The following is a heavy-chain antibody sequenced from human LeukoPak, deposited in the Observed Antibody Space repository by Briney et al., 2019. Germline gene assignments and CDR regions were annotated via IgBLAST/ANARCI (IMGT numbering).Heavy chain of an antibody. V-gene: IGHV3-23*01. D-gene: IGHD1-26*01. CDR1: GFTFSTYA. J-gene: IGHJ4*02. Sequence: GGSLRLSCAASGFTFSTYAMNWVRQAPGKGLEWVSAIGPTGTAYYTTSVKGRFSISRDISKHMLYLQMDSLRAEDTAIYYCAKELVGATGYFDSYGQGPLVTVSA. CDR3: AKELVGATGYFDS. CDR2: IGPTGTA.